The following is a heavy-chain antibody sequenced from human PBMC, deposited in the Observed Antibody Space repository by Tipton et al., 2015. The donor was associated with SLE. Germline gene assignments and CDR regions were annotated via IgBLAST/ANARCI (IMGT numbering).Heavy chain of an antibody. CDR3: AREYGTNYFDY. D-gene: IGHD3-10*01. V-gene: IGHV3-48*03. Sequence: GSLRLSCAASGFTFSSYEMNWVRQAPGKGLEWVSYISSSSSYTNYADSVKGRFTISRDNAKNSLYLQMNSLRAEDTAVYYCAREYGTNYFDYWGQGTLVTVSS. J-gene: IGHJ4*02. CDR1: GFTFSSYE. CDR2: ISSSSSYT.